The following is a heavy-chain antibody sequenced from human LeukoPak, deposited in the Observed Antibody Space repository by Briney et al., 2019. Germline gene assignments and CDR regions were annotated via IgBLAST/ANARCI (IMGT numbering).Heavy chain of an antibody. Sequence: GGSLRLSCETSGFTFSSYAMSWFRKAPGRGLEWVSCLSGGGGTTYYPDSVKGRFTISRDSSKNTLYLQMNSLRAEDTAIYYCARVRLQPSYYFDFWGQGTLVTVSS. CDR2: LSGGGGTT. CDR3: ARVRLQPSYYFDF. V-gene: IGHV3-23*01. CDR1: GFTFSSYA. J-gene: IGHJ4*02. D-gene: IGHD5-18*01.